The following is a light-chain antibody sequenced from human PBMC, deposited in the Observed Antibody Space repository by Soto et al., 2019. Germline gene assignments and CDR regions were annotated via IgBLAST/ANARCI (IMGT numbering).Light chain of an antibody. CDR2: SAS. CDR3: QQYGNSRSWS. V-gene: IGKV3-20*01. J-gene: IGKJ1*01. Sequence: EIVLTQSPGTLSFSPGERAALSCRASQSISSTYFSWYQQRHGQAPRLLIYSASTRAAGIPDRFSGSGSGTDFTLTISRLEPEDFAVYYCQQYGNSRSWSFGQGTKVDIK. CDR1: QSISSTY.